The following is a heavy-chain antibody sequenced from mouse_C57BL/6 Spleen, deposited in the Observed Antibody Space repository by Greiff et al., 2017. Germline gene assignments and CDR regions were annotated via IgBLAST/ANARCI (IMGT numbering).Heavy chain of an antibody. Sequence: EVQLQESGGGLVKPGGSLKLSCAASGFTFSSYAMSWVRQTPEKRLEWVATISDGGSYTYYPDNVKGRFTISRDNAKNNLYLQMSQLKSEDTAMYYCAREYYGRSRYFDYWGQGTTLTVSS. CDR3: AREYYGRSRYFDY. V-gene: IGHV5-4*01. CDR2: ISDGGSYT. CDR1: GFTFSSYA. D-gene: IGHD1-1*01. J-gene: IGHJ2*01.